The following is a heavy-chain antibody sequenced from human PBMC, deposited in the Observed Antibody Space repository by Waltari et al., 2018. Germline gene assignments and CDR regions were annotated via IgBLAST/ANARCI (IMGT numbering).Heavy chain of an antibody. J-gene: IGHJ6*02. CDR3: ARGLGGDHESGYFDYRLDV. D-gene: IGHD3-9*01. V-gene: IGHV4-59*01. CDR2: IYDSGDT. Sequence: QEQLQETGPGLATSSQTLSLTCRVSSGAMKGYLWPSMRLSPGKGLEWIGHIYDSGDTKFNPALKSRVSMSVDTSRGRFSLTLTSVSSADTALYFCARGLGGDHESGYFDYRLDVWGQGTTVTVSS. CDR1: SGAMKGYL.